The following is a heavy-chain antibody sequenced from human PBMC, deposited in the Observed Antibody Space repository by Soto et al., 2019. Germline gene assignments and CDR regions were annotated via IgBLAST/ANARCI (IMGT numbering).Heavy chain of an antibody. Sequence: SETLSLTCTVSGGSINSNNYYWAWIRQPPGKGLAWIASIYYDGSTYYNPSLKSRVSISVDTSKNHFSLKLSSATAADTAVYYCAKVVVAATRHTDFDSWGQGTMVTVYS. V-gene: IGHV4-39*02. CDR2: IYYDGST. CDR3: AKVVVAATRHTDFDS. J-gene: IGHJ4*02. D-gene: IGHD2-15*01. CDR1: GGSINSNNYY.